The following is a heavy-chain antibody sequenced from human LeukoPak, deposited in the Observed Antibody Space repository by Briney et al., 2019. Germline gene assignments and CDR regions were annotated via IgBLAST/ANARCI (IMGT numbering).Heavy chain of an antibody. CDR1: GGSFSGYY. CDR2: INHSGST. Sequence: SETLSLTCAVYGGSFSGYYWSWIRQPPGKGLEWIGEINHSGSTNYNPSLKSRVTISIDRSKNQFSLKLSSVTAADTAVYYCARDLVTVTKGFDIWGQGTMVSVSS. CDR3: ARDLVTVTKGFDI. V-gene: IGHV4-34*01. J-gene: IGHJ3*02. D-gene: IGHD4-17*01.